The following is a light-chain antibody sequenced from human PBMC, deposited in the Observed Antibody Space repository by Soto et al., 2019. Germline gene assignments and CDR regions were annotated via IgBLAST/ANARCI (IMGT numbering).Light chain of an antibody. CDR1: SGHSNYA. Sequence: QLVLTQSPSASASLGASVRLTCTLSSGHSNYAIAWHRQQPEKGPQYLMRINSDGSHSKGDGIPDRFSGSRSGAERYLTIPSLQSEDEADYYCQTWGTGIQVFGGGTKLTVL. CDR2: INSDGSH. J-gene: IGLJ3*02. CDR3: QTWGTGIQV. V-gene: IGLV4-69*01.